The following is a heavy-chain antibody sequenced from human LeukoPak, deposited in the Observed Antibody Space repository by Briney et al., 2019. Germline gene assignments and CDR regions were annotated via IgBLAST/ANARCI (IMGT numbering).Heavy chain of an antibody. CDR3: ARDPPYYDILTGYSQIDY. Sequence: PGESLRLACAASGFTFSSYSMNWVRQAPGKWLEWVSSISSSSSYIYYADSVKGRFTIYRDNAKNSLYLQMNSLRAEDKAVYYCARDPPYYDILTGYSQIDYWGQGTLVTVSS. CDR1: GFTFSSYS. J-gene: IGHJ4*02. CDR2: ISSSSSYI. V-gene: IGHV3-21*01. D-gene: IGHD3-9*01.